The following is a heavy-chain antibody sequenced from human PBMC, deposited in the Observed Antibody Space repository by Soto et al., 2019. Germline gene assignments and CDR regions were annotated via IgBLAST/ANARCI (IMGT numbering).Heavy chain of an antibody. D-gene: IGHD3-10*01. V-gene: IGHV2-26*01. J-gene: IGHJ5*02. Sequence: QVTLKESGPVLVKPTETLTLTCTVSGFSLSNARMGVSWIRQPPGKALEWLAHIFSNDEKSYSTSLKSRLTITKDTSKSQVVLTMTNMDPVDTATYYCARKIRGVNTGWCDPWGQGTLVTVSS. CDR1: GFSLSNARMG. CDR3: ARKIRGVNTGWCDP. CDR2: IFSNDEK.